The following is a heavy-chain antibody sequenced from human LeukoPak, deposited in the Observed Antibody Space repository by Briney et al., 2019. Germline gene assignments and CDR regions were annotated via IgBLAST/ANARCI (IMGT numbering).Heavy chain of an antibody. CDR2: IKRDGSEK. D-gene: IGHD3-22*01. CDR1: GSSFNSYW. Sequence: GGSLRLSCAASGSSFNSYWMSWVRQAPGKGLEWVANIKRDGSEKYYVDSVKGRFTISRDNAKNSLYLQMNSLRAEDTAVYYCARDQNYYDSSGELYYVYWGQGTLVTVSS. J-gene: IGHJ4*02. V-gene: IGHV3-7*01. CDR3: ARDQNYYDSSGELYYVY.